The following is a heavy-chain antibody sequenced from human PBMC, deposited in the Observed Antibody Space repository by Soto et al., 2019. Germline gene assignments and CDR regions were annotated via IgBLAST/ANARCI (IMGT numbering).Heavy chain of an antibody. CDR2: IIPIFGTA. CDR3: ARDGRAVAVAGTDYYYGMDV. CDR1: GGTFSSYA. V-gene: IGHV1-69*05. D-gene: IGHD6-19*01. Sequence: ASVKVSFKASGGTFSSYAISWVRQAPGQGLEWMGGIIPIFGTAKYAQNFQGRVTMTTDTSTSTAYMEPRRVRSDDTAVYYCARDGRAVAVAGTDYYYGMDVWGQGTTVTVSS. J-gene: IGHJ6*02.